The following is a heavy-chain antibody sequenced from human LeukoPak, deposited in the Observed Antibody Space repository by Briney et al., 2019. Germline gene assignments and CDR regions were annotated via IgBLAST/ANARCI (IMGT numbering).Heavy chain of an antibody. J-gene: IGHJ4*02. CDR1: GFTISNYG. D-gene: IGHD1-26*01. V-gene: IGHV3-23*01. CDR2: ISGSGAST. CDR3: AKDVGKWESLHFFDY. Sequence: GGSLRLSCAASGFTISNYGMSWVRQAPGKGLEWISGISGSGASTYYADSVKGRFTISRDDSRNTLYLQMNSLRGDDTAVYYCAKDVGKWESLHFFDYWGQGTLVTVSS.